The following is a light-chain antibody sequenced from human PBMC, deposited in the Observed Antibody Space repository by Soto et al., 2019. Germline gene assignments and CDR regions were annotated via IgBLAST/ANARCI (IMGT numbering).Light chain of an antibody. Sequence: QLVLTQSPSASASLGASVKLTCTLSSGHSSYAIAWHQQQPEKGPRYLMRLSSDGSHSKGDGIPDRFSGSSSGAERYLTISGLQSVDEADYYCQTWVTDTVVFGGGTKLTVL. CDR3: QTWVTDTVV. V-gene: IGLV4-69*01. J-gene: IGLJ2*01. CDR2: LSSDGSH. CDR1: SGHSSYA.